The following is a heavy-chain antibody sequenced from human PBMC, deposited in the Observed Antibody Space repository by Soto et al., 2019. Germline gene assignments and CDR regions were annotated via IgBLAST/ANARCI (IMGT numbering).Heavy chain of an antibody. J-gene: IGHJ4*02. CDR3: ARLYGSGSFDY. Sequence: GESLKISCKGSGYTFTLYWIAWVRQMPGKGLEWMGIIYPGDSDTRYSPSFQGQVTISADTSITTAYLQWSSLRASDTAMYFCARLYGSGSFDYWGQGSLVTVSS. CDR1: GYTFTLYW. D-gene: IGHD3-10*01. CDR2: IYPGDSDT. V-gene: IGHV5-51*01.